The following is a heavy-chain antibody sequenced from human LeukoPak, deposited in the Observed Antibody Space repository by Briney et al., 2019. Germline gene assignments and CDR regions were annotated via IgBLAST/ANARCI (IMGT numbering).Heavy chain of an antibody. Sequence: ASVKVSCKASGYTFTTYAMHWVRQAPGQRPEWMGWINGDNGNTKYSQKFQGRVSITRDTSTYTGYLELRSLSSADTAVYFCARDQAYCGGDCYLSFDYWGQGTLVTVSS. D-gene: IGHD2-21*02. CDR2: INGDNGNT. V-gene: IGHV1-3*01. J-gene: IGHJ4*02. CDR3: ARDQAYCGGDCYLSFDY. CDR1: GYTFTTYA.